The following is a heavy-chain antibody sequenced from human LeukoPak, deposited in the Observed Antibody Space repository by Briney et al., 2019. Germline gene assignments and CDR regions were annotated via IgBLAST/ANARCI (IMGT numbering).Heavy chain of an antibody. V-gene: IGHV1-8*01. CDR1: GYTFTSYD. J-gene: IGHJ3*02. CDR2: MNPNSGNT. D-gene: IGHD3-22*01. Sequence: ASVTVSSKASGYTFTSYDISWVRQGTGQGLEWMGWMNPNSGNTGYAQKFQGRVTMTRNTSISTAYMELSSLRSEDTAVSYCAREGAGYYASSAVSPSRFAFDIWGQGTMVTVSS. CDR3: AREGAGYYASSAVSPSRFAFDI.